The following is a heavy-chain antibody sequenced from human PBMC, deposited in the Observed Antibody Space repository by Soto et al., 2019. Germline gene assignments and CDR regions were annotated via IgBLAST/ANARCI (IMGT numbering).Heavy chain of an antibody. CDR2: INHTGGV. CDR1: GGSFRGYY. Sequence: SETLSLTCAVNGGSFRGYYWSWIRQPPGKGLEWIGEINHTGGVTYKSALKSRVTILLDKSKNQFSLKLSSVTAADTAVYYCARDPTRGTNPLYGMDVWGQGTTVTVSS. CDR3: ARDPTRGTNPLYGMDV. V-gene: IGHV4-34*01. D-gene: IGHD2-2*01. J-gene: IGHJ6*02.